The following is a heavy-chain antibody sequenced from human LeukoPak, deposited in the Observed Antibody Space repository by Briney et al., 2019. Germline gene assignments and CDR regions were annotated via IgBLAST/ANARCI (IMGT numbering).Heavy chain of an antibody. CDR1: GFLFSKYW. CDR2: IKEDDSEI. Sequence: PGGSLRLSCAASGFLFSKYWMTWVRQAPGKGLEWAANIKEDDSEIYYVESVKGRFTISRDNDKNFLYLEMSSLRVEDTAVYFCAILRSLDKWGQGTLVTVS. V-gene: IGHV3-7*01. CDR3: AILRSLDK. D-gene: IGHD2-8*02. J-gene: IGHJ4*02.